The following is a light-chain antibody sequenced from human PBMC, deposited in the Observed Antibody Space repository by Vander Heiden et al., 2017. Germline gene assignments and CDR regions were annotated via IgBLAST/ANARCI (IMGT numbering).Light chain of an antibody. V-gene: IGLV8-61*01. Sequence: QTVVTQHPSVSVSPGRSVTISCCLTSASVSTKYDPSWYQQTPGQSPRTLIYDTSSPSSALHHRFSFAILTNTAATTITRAKADDASYYCCAFYMSSGISVFGGGTKLTVL. J-gene: IGLJ2*01. CDR1: SASVSTKYD. CDR3: AFYMSSGISV. CDR2: DTS.